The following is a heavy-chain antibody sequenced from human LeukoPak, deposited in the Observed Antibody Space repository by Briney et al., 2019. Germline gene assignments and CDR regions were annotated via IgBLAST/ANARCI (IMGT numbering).Heavy chain of an antibody. CDR2: IYYSGST. CDR3: ARDIASITMVRGVIPSAWAEADY. Sequence: SETLSPTCTVSGGSISSSSYYWGWIRQPPGKGLEWIGSIYYSGSTYYNPSLKSRVTISVDTSKNQFSLKLSSVTAADTAVYYCARDIASITMVRGVIPSAWAEADYWGQGTLVTVSS. J-gene: IGHJ4*02. V-gene: IGHV4-39*07. D-gene: IGHD3-10*01. CDR1: GGSISSSSYY.